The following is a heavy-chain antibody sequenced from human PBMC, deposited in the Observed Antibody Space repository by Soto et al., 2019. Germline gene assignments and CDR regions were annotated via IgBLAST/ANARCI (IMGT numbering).Heavy chain of an antibody. CDR3: ARPSPRYCSGGSCLEFPDAFDI. Sequence: SETLSLTCSGSGGSISSHYWSWIRQPPGKGLEWIGYLYNSGSTYYNPSLKSRVTISVDTSKNQFSLKLSSVTAADTAVYYCARPSPRYCSGGSCLEFPDAFDIWGQGTMVTVSS. D-gene: IGHD2-15*01. CDR2: LYNSGST. CDR1: GGSISSHY. V-gene: IGHV4-4*08. J-gene: IGHJ3*02.